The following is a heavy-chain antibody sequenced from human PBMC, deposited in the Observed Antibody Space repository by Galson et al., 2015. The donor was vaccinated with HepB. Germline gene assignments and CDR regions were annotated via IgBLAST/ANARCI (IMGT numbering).Heavy chain of an antibody. CDR2: ITSSGDRT. J-gene: IGHJ4*02. D-gene: IGHD6-13*01. CDR1: GFNFNIFA. CDR3: AKGLASTWTAPALFDY. V-gene: IGHV3-23*01. Sequence: SLRLSCAASGFNFNIFALAWVRQAPGKEPEWVSAITSSGDRTFYADSVKGRLTMSRDNSENTVYLQMNSLRAEDTAVYYCAKGLASTWTAPALFDYWGQGTLVTVAP.